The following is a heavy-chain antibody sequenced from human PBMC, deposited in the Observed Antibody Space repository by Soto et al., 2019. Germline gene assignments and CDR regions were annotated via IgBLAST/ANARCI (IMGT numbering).Heavy chain of an antibody. CDR3: ARAYGYYFDY. CDR2: IYYSGST. D-gene: IGHD4-17*01. CDR1: GGSISSSDYY. J-gene: IGHJ4*02. V-gene: IGHV4-61*08. Sequence: TSETLSLTCTVSGGSISSSDYYWGWIRQPPGKGLEWIGYIYYSGSTNYNPSLKSRVTISVDTSKNQFSLKLSSVTAADTAVYYCARAYGYYFDYWGQGTLVTVSS.